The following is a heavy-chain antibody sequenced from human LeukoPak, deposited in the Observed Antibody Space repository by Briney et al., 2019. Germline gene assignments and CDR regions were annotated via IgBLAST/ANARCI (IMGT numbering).Heavy chain of an antibody. CDR2: IIPIFGTA. CDR1: GGTFSSYA. J-gene: IGHJ3*02. D-gene: IGHD3-10*01. CDR3: ARDLPSFPIGSGSYYNVDAFDI. Sequence: ASVKVSCKASGGTFSSYAISWVRQAPGQGLEWMGGIIPIFGTANYAQKFQGRVTITADKSTSTAYMELSSLRSEDTAVYYCARDLPSFPIGSGSYYNVDAFDIWGQGTMVTVSS. V-gene: IGHV1-69*06.